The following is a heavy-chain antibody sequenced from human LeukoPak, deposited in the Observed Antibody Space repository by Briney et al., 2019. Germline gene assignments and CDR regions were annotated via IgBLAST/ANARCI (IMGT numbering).Heavy chain of an antibody. Sequence: ASVKVSCKASGYTFTSYYMHWVRQAPGQGLEWMGIINPSGGSTSYAQKFQGRVTMTRDTSTSTVYMELSSLRSEDTAVYYCARDWSRDGYNSVGAFDIWGQGTMVTVSS. CDR1: GYTFTSYY. CDR3: ARDWSRDGYNSVGAFDI. J-gene: IGHJ3*02. D-gene: IGHD5-24*01. V-gene: IGHV1-46*01. CDR2: INPSGGST.